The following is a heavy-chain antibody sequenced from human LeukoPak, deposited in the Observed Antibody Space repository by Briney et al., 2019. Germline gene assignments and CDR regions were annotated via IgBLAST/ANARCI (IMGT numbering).Heavy chain of an antibody. V-gene: IGHV3-48*01. CDR1: GFTFSSYY. J-gene: IGHJ4*02. CDR3: ARDQGCSSTSCYLFDY. D-gene: IGHD2-2*01. CDR2: ISSTSSTI. Sequence: PGGSLRLSCAASGFTFSSYYMKWVRQAPGKGLEWVSYISSTSSTIYYADSVKGRFTISRDNAKNSLYLQMNTLRAEDTAVYYCARDQGCSSTSCYLFDYWGQGTLVTVSS.